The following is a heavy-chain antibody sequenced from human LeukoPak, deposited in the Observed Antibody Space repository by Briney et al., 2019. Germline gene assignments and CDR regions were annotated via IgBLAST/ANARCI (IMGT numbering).Heavy chain of an antibody. Sequence: SETLSLTXAVYGGSFSGYYWSWIRQPPGKGLEWIGEINHSGSTNYNPSLKSRATISVDTSKNQFSLKLSSVTAADTAVYYCARSGPLLRYFDWLLYGFDYWGQGTLVTVSS. CDR2: INHSGST. CDR3: ARSGPLLRYFDWLLYGFDY. V-gene: IGHV4-34*01. J-gene: IGHJ4*02. D-gene: IGHD3-9*01. CDR1: GGSFSGYY.